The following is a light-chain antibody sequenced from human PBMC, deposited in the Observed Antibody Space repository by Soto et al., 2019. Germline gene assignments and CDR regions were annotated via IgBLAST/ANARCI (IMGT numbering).Light chain of an antibody. CDR3: QQYLNWLT. CDR1: QSVSSN. J-gene: IGKJ4*01. CDR2: GAS. V-gene: IGKV3-15*01. Sequence: VVAQSPATLSVSPREKATPSRRASQSVSSNLVWYQQKPGQAPRLLIYGASTRATGIPARFSSSGSGTEFTLTISSLQSEDFAVYYCQQYLNWLTFGGGTKVDIK.